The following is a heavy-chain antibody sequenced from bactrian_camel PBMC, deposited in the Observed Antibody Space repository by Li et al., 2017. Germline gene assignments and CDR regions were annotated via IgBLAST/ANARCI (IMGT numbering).Heavy chain of an antibody. CDR3: AKGGLTWLNEYNY. CDR2: INGAGGTT. D-gene: IGHD1*01. V-gene: IGHV3S1*01. CDR1: GFTFSSYW. Sequence: HVQLVESGGGLVQPGGSLRLSCAASGFTFSSYWMYWVRQAPRKGLEWVSTINGAGGTTYFADSLKGRFAISRDSAKNTLYLQLNSLKPDDTAMYYCAKGGLTWLNEYNYWGQGTQVTVS. J-gene: IGHJ4*01.